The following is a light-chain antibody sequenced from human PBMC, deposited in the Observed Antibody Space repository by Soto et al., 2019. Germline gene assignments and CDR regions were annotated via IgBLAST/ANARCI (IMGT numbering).Light chain of an antibody. J-gene: IGKJ1*01. CDR3: QQYETFSGT. Sequence: DIQMTQSPSSVTASIGDTVTITCRASQDINVYLNWYQQKPGEVPKLLIYSASTLHSGVPSRFTGSGSGTKFTLTIASLQPDDFATYYCQQYETFSGTFGPGTKVDIK. V-gene: IGKV1-16*01. CDR2: SAS. CDR1: QDINVY.